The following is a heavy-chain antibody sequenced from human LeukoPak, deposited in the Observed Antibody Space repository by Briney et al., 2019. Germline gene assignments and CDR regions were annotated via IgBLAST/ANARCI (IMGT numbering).Heavy chain of an antibody. CDR1: GYTFTSYY. Sequence: ASVKVSCKASGYTFTSYYMHWVRPAPGQGLEWLGIINPSGGSTSYAQKFQGRVTMTRDTSTSTVYMELSSLRSEDTAVYYCARASSYCGGDCYSSDYWGQGTLVTVSS. J-gene: IGHJ4*02. V-gene: IGHV1-46*01. D-gene: IGHD2-21*01. CDR2: INPSGGST. CDR3: ARASSYCGGDCYSSDY.